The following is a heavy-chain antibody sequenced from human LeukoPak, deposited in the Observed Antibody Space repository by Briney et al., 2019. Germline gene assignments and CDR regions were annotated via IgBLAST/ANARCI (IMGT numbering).Heavy chain of an antibody. Sequence: GGSLGLSCAASGFTFRNYVIHWVRQAPGKGLEWLAVTSSDLNVKLYADSVKGRFTISRDNSRSTLYLQMNSLRPEDTAIYYCAREGYYGSGSPPSLYFDYWGQGTLVTVSS. D-gene: IGHD3-10*01. CDR3: AREGYYGSGSPPSLYFDY. V-gene: IGHV3-30-3*01. CDR1: GFTFRNYV. J-gene: IGHJ4*02. CDR2: TSSDLNVK.